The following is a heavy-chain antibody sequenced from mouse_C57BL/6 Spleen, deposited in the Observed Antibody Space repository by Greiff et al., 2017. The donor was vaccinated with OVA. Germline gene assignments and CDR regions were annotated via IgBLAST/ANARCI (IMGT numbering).Heavy chain of an antibody. D-gene: IGHD1-1*01. CDR2: IWSDGST. Sequence: QVQLKESGPGLVAPSQSLSITCTVSGFSLTSYGVHWVRQPPGKGLEWLVVIWSDGSTTYNSALKSRLSISKDNSKSQVFLKMNSLQTDDTAMYYCARHEDTTVVDAMDYWGQGTSVTVSS. J-gene: IGHJ4*01. V-gene: IGHV2-6-1*01. CDR1: GFSLTSYG. CDR3: ARHEDTTVVDAMDY.